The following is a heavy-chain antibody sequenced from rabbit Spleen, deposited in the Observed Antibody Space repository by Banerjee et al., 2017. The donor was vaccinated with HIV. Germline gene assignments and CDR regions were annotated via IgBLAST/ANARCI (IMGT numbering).Heavy chain of an antibody. CDR2: INVYTGKP. CDR3: ARDLTSVVGWNFNL. CDR1: GFSFSDRDV. D-gene: IGHD1-1*01. Sequence: QSLEESGGDLVKPGASLTLTCTASGFSFSDRDVMCWVRQAPGKGLQWIACINVYTGKPVYATWAKGRFTISRTSSTTVTLQMTSLTAADTATYFCARDLTSVVGWNFNLWGQGTLVTVS. V-gene: IGHV1S40*01. J-gene: IGHJ4*01.